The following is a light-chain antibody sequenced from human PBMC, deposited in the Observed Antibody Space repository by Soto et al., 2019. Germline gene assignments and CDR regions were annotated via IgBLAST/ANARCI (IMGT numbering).Light chain of an antibody. CDR3: HKYNNWPLT. Sequence: EIVMTPSPATLSVSPVESATLSCRSSQNIRNNLAWYQQKPGQAPRLLFSDTSTRATTVPARFNGSGSGTEFSLAISNLQSEDFAVYYCHKYNNWPLTFGGGTKVDIK. CDR2: DTS. V-gene: IGKV3-15*01. CDR1: QNIRNN. J-gene: IGKJ4*01.